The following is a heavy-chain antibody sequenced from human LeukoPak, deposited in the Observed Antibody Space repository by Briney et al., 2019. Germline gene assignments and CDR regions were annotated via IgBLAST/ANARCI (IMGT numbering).Heavy chain of an antibody. CDR3: ARDVSVAAAGLVGY. CDR2: ISAYNGNT. Sequence: ASVKVSCKASGYTFTSYGISWVRQAPGQGLEWMGWISAYNGNTNYAQKLQGRVTMTTDTSTSTAYMELRSLRSDDTAVYYCARDVSVAAAGLVGYWGQGTLVTVSS. V-gene: IGHV1-18*01. D-gene: IGHD6-13*01. J-gene: IGHJ4*02. CDR1: GYTFTSYG.